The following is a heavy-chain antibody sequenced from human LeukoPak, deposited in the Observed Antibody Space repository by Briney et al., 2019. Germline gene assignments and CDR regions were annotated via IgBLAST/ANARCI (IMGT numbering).Heavy chain of an antibody. Sequence: GRSLRLSCAASQFPFSSYAMHWVRQAPGKGLEWVSSISSSSSYIYYADSVKGRFTISRDNAKNSLYLQMNSLRAEDTAVYYCASGSSFDSSGRGFDYWGQGTLVTVSS. D-gene: IGHD3-22*01. CDR3: ASGSSFDSSGRGFDY. CDR1: QFPFSSYA. V-gene: IGHV3-21*01. J-gene: IGHJ4*02. CDR2: ISSSSSYI.